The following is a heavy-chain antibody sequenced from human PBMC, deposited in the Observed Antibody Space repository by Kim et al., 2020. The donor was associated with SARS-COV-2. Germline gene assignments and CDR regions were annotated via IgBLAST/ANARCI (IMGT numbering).Heavy chain of an antibody. CDR1: GYTLTELS. V-gene: IGHV1-24*01. CDR3: ATDIPRRPPYCSGGSCYHGDYFDY. CDR2: FDPEDGET. J-gene: IGHJ4*02. D-gene: IGHD2-15*01. Sequence: ASVKVSCKVSGYTLTELSMHWVRQAPGKGLEWMGGFDPEDGETIYAQKFQGRVTMTEDTSTDTAYMELSSLRSEDTAVYYCATDIPRRPPYCSGGSCYHGDYFDYWGQGTLVTVSS.